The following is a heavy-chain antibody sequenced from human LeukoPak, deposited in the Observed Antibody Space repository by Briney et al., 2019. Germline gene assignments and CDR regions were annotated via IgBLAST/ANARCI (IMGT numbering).Heavy chain of an antibody. J-gene: IGHJ6*02. CDR3: ATPTLDANCYYGMDV. CDR2: ISYDGSNK. D-gene: IGHD1-1*01. CDR1: GFTFSSYG. Sequence: PGRSLRLSCAASGFTFSSYGMHWVRQAPGKGLEWVAVISYDGSNKYYADSVKGRFTISRDNSKNTLYLRMNSLRAEDTAVYYCATPTLDANCYYGMDVWGQGTTVTVSS. V-gene: IGHV3-30*03.